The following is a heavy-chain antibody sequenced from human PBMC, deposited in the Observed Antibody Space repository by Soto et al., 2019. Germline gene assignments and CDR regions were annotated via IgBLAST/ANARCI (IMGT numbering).Heavy chain of an antibody. Sequence: GGSLRLSCAASGFTFSSYGMHWVRQAPGKGLEWVAVISYDGSNKYYADSVKGRFTISRDNSKNTLYLQMNSLRAEDTAVYYCAKEATTREIDYWGQGTLVTVSS. CDR1: GFTFSSYG. CDR2: ISYDGSNK. V-gene: IGHV3-30*18. J-gene: IGHJ4*02. D-gene: IGHD1-1*01. CDR3: AKEATTREIDY.